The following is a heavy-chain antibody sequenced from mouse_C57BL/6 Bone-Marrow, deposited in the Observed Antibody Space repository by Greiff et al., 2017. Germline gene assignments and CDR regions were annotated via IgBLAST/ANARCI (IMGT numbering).Heavy chain of an antibody. CDR3: ARDWDYFDY. D-gene: IGHD4-1*01. CDR2: INPNNGGT. V-gene: IGHV1-26*01. CDR1: GYTFTDYY. Sequence: EVQLQQSGPELVKPGASVKISCKASGYTFTDYYMNWVKQSHGKSLEWIGDINPNNGGTSYNQKFKVKATLTVAKSSSTAYMELRSLTSEDSAVYYFARDWDYFDYWGQGTTRTVSS. J-gene: IGHJ2*01.